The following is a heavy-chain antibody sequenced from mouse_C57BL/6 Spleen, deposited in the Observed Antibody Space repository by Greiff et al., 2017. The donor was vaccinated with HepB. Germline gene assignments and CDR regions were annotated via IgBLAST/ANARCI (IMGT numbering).Heavy chain of an antibody. J-gene: IGHJ2*01. Sequence: QVQLKQSGAELVRPGASVTLSCKASGYTFTDYEMHWVKQTPVHGLEWIGAIDPETGGTAYNQKFKGKAILTADKSYSTAYMELRSLTSEDSAVYYCTLWLLREGLSLFDYWGQGTTLTVSS. V-gene: IGHV1-15*01. D-gene: IGHD2-3*01. CDR2: IDPETGGT. CDR1: GYTFTDYE. CDR3: TLWLLREGLSLFDY.